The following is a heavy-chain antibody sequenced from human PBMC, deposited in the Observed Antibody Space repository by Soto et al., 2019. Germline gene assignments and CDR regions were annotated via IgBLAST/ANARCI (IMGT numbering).Heavy chain of an antibody. Sequence: SETLSLTCSVSGGSIRGSYWSWIRQTPGKALEWLGYVYYTGTTNYSPSLRSRVSISVDTSKNEFSLRLSSVTAADTAVYFCARSVAVPGAHIDYWGQGTLVTVSS. CDR3: ARSVAVPGAHIDY. V-gene: IGHV4-59*01. J-gene: IGHJ4*02. CDR1: GGSIRGSY. CDR2: VYYTGTT. D-gene: IGHD6-19*01.